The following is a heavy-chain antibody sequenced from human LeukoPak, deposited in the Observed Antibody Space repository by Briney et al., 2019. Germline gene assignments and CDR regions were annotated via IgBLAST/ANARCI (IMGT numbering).Heavy chain of an antibody. CDR2: IYDSETT. D-gene: IGHD4-23*01. CDR3: ARVNYGGNFGVDY. J-gene: IGHJ4*02. Sequence: PSETLSLTCVVSGYSIISGYHWGWIRQPPGKGLEWIGSIYDSETTYYSPSLKSRVTVSVDTSKNQFSLRLSSVTAADTAVYYCARVNYGGNFGVDYWGQGTLVTVSS. CDR1: GYSIISGYH. V-gene: IGHV4-38-2*01.